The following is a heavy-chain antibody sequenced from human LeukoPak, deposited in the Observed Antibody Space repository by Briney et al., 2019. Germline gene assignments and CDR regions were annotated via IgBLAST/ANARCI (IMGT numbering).Heavy chain of an antibody. CDR3: ARDGAGVVTAIQG. J-gene: IGHJ4*02. V-gene: IGHV3-7*01. D-gene: IGHD2-21*02. Sequence: GGSLRLSCAASGFTFSSYWMSWVRQAPGKGLEWVANIKQDGSEKYYVDSVKGRFTISRDNAKNSLYLQMNSLRAEDTAVYYCARDGAGVVTAIQGWGQGTLVTASS. CDR1: GFTFSSYW. CDR2: IKQDGSEK.